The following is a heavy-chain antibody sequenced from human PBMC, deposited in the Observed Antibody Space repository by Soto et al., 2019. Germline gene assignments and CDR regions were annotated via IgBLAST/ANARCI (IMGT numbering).Heavy chain of an antibody. CDR1: GFTFSNFW. J-gene: IGHJ4*02. V-gene: IGHV3-7*01. CDR2: IKQDGNEK. Sequence: EVQLVESGGGLVQPGGSLRLSCAASGFTFSNFWMDWVRQAPGKGLEWVANIKQDGNEKYYVDSVKGQFTISRDNVKNSLFLQMNSLRVEDTAMYYCTRDEYWGPGTLVTVSS. CDR3: TRDEY.